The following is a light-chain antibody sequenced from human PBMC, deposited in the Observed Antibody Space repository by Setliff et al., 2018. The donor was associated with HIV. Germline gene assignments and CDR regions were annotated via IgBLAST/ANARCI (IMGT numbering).Light chain of an antibody. CDR2: DVS. Sequence: SVLTQPASVSGSPGQSITISCTGTSSDVGGYNYVSWYQQHPGKAPKLMIYDVSKRPSGVSNRFSGSKSGNTASLTISGLQAEDEADYYCSSYTSSSTRVFGTGTKVTVL. V-gene: IGLV2-14*01. J-gene: IGLJ1*01. CDR1: SSDVGGYNY. CDR3: SSYTSSSTRV.